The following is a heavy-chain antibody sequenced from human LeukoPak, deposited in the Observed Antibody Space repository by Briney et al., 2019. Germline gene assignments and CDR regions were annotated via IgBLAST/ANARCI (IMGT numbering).Heavy chain of an antibody. J-gene: IGHJ4*02. CDR2: ISYDGSNK. CDR3: AKDDSPGTSGDIDY. CDR1: GFTFSSYS. D-gene: IGHD1-26*01. Sequence: GGSLRLSCAASGFTFSSYSMNWVRQAPGKGLEWVAVISYDGSNKYYADSVKGRFTISRDNSKNTLYLQMNSLRAEDTAVYYCAKDDSPGTSGDIDYWGQGTLVTVSS. V-gene: IGHV3-30*18.